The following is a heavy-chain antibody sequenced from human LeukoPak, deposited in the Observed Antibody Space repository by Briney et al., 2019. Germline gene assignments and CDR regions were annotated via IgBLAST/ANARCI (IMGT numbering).Heavy chain of an antibody. Sequence: ASVKVSCKTSGYPFSRYGISWVRQAPGQGLEWMGWISGYNGDIKYAPKVQGRVTVTTDTSTNTAYMELRTLRSDDTAVYFCARDKEYGVSGGKYFDSWGQGTLVTVSS. CDR3: ARDKEYGVSGGKYFDS. CDR1: GYPFSRYG. J-gene: IGHJ4*02. V-gene: IGHV1-18*01. D-gene: IGHD4-17*01. CDR2: ISGYNGDI.